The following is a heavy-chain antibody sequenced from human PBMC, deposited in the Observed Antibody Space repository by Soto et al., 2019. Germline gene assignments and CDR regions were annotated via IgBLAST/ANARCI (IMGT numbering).Heavy chain of an antibody. D-gene: IGHD3-10*01. CDR1: GFTFSSYA. V-gene: IGHV3-23*01. CDR3: AKDGSLWFGELLIDPTVYYMDV. Sequence: GGSLRLSCAASGFTFSSYAMSWVRQAPGKGLEWVSAISGSGGSTYYADSVKGRFTISRDNSKNTLYLQMNSLRAEDTAVYYCAKDGSLWFGELLIDPTVYYMDVWGKGTTVTVSS. CDR2: ISGSGGST. J-gene: IGHJ6*03.